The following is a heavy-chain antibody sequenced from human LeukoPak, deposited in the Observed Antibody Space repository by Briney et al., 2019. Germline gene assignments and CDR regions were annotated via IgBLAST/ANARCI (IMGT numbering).Heavy chain of an antibody. CDR3: ARGGRSTVVTTRTDFDY. J-gene: IGHJ4*02. V-gene: IGHV5-51*01. D-gene: IGHD4-23*01. CDR1: GFSFTSYW. CDR2: IYPGDSDT. Sequence: GESLKISCKGSGFSFTSYWIGWVRQMPEKGLEWMGIIYPGDSDTRYSPSFQGQVTISADKSISTAYLQWSSLKASDTAMYYCARGGRSTVVTTRTDFDYWGQGTLVTVSS.